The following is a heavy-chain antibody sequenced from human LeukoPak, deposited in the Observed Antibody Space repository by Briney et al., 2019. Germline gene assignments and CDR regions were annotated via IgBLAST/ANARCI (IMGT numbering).Heavy chain of an antibody. CDR1: GLNFRAYG. V-gene: IGHV3-23*01. CDR3: ARGYFGSGTYYPYQYYGMDV. D-gene: IGHD3-10*01. J-gene: IGHJ6*02. Sequence: SGGSLRLSCAASGLNFRAYGMSWVRQAPGKGLEWVSTISGSGDSTYHADSVKGRFTISRDNSKNTLSLQMNSLRAEDTAVYFCARGYFGSGTYYPYQYYGMDVWGQGTTVTVSS. CDR2: ISGSGDST.